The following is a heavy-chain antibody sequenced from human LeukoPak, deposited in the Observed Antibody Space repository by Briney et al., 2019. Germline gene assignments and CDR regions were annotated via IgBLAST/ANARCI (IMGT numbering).Heavy chain of an antibody. CDR1: GFTFSSYS. J-gene: IGHJ4*02. CDR2: ISTSGSTI. D-gene: IGHD6-6*01. V-gene: IGHV3-48*04. CDR3: ARVWQLDSPH. Sequence: GGSLRLSCAASGFTFSSYSMNWVRQAPGKGLEWVSYISTSGSTIYYADSVKGRFTISRDNPKNSLYLQMNSLRAEDTAVYYCARVWQLDSPHWGQGTLVTVSS.